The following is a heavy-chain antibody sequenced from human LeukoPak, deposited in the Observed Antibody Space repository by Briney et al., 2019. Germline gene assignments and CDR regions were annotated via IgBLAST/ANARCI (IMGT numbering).Heavy chain of an antibody. CDR2: INHSGST. V-gene: IGHV4-34*01. J-gene: IGHJ6*04. D-gene: IGHD2-2*02. CDR1: GGSFSGYY. CDR3: ARVLVSEGYCSSTSCYTLYYGMDV. Sequence: SETLSLTCAVYGGSFSGYYWSWIRQPPGKGLEWVGEINHSGSTNYNQSLKRRVTISVDTSKNQFSLKLSSVTAADTAVYYCARVLVSEGYCSSTSCYTLYYGMDVWGKGTTVTVSS.